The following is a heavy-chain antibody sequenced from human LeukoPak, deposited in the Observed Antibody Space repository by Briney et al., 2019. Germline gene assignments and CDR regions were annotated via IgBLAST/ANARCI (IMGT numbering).Heavy chain of an antibody. Sequence: GGSLRLSCAASGFTFSSYSMNWVRQAPGKGLEWVSSISSSSSYIYYADSVKGRFTIYRDNAKNSLHLQMNSLRAEDTAVYYCAYDDSSGYYYEDQYFQHWGQGTLVTVSS. V-gene: IGHV3-21*01. CDR2: ISSSSSYI. D-gene: IGHD3-22*01. J-gene: IGHJ1*01. CDR1: GFTFSSYS. CDR3: AYDDSSGYYYEDQYFQH.